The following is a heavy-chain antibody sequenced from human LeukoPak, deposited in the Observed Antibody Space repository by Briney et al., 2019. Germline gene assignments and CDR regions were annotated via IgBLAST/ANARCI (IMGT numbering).Heavy chain of an antibody. J-gene: IGHJ4*02. D-gene: IGHD6-13*01. CDR2: IWYDGSNK. CDR3: ARGWIAAAGAGYYFDY. V-gene: IGHV3-33*01. Sequence: SCKASGGTFSSYGMHWVRQAPGKGLEWVAVIWYDGSNKYYADSVKGRFTTSRDNSKNTLYLQMNSLRAEDTAVYYCARGWIAAAGAGYYFDYWGQGTLVTVSS. CDR1: GGTFSSYG.